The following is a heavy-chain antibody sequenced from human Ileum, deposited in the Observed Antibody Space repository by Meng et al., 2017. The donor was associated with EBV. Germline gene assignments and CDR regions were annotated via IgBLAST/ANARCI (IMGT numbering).Heavy chain of an antibody. Sequence: VESWGGLVKPVGSLGLSCVASGLTFSSFAMSWVRQAPGKGLEWVSGASGSGGSTDYADSVKGRFTVSRDNSKNTLVLQMTDLRVEDTAVYYCARREQYDFWSGFDYWGQGALVTVSS. V-gene: IGHV3-23*04. J-gene: IGHJ4*02. CDR2: ASGSGGST. D-gene: IGHD3-3*01. CDR3: ARREQYDFWSGFDY. CDR1: GLTFSSFA.